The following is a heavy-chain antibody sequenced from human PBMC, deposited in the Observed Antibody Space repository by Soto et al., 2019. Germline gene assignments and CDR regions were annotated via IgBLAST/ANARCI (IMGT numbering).Heavy chain of an antibody. V-gene: IGHV1-69*01. CDR1: GGSFGNSA. Sequence: QVQLVQSGAEVKKPGSSVKVSCKASGGSFGNSAINWVRQTPGQGLEGLGGFIPVYRTLNYAQKFQGRVTITADESTGTAYMTLSSLASDDTDVYYCATGVIWIGYFTVDSWGQGTRVTVSS. CDR2: FIPVYRTL. D-gene: IGHD3-3*01. CDR3: ATGVIWIGYFTVDS. J-gene: IGHJ4*02.